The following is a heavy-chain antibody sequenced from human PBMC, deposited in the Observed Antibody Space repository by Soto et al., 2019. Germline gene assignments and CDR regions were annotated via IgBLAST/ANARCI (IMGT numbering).Heavy chain of an antibody. Sequence: PGGSLRLSCAASGFTFSSYSMNWVRQAPGKGLEWVSSISSSSSYIYYADSVKGRSTISRDNAKNSVSLQMNTLRAEDTAVYYCAREDSIIIPAVSDFWGQGTLVTVSS. V-gene: IGHV3-21*01. J-gene: IGHJ4*02. CDR1: GFTFSSYS. D-gene: IGHD2-2*01. CDR3: AREDSIIIPAVSDF. CDR2: ISSSSSYI.